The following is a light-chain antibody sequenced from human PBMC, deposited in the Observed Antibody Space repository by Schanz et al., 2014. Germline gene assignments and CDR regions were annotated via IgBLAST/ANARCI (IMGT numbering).Light chain of an antibody. Sequence: EIVMTQSPATLSVSPGERATLSCRASQSVSSNLAWYQQKPGQAPRLLIYGASTRATGIPARFSGSGSGTEFTLTISRLEPEDFAVYYCQQYGGSPLLTFGGGTKVDIK. CDR2: GAS. CDR1: QSVSSN. V-gene: IGKV3-15*01. J-gene: IGKJ4*01. CDR3: QQYGGSPLLT.